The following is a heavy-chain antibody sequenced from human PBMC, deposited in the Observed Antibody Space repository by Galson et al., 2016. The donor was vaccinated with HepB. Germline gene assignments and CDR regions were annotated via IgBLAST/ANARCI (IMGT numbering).Heavy chain of an antibody. D-gene: IGHD3-10*01. Sequence: SLRLSCAASGFTFSSYWMHWVRQAPGKGLVWVSRVNSDASSASYADSVKGRLTISRDNTKNTLYLQMSSLRVEDTAMYYCARGINGGIDSWGQGTLVTVSS. J-gene: IGHJ4*02. V-gene: IGHV3-74*01. CDR1: GFTFSSYW. CDR3: ARGINGGIDS. CDR2: VNSDASSA.